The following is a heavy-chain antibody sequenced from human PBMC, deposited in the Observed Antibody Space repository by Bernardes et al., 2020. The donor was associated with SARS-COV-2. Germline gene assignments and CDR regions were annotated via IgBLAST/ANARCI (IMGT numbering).Heavy chain of an antibody. Sequence: GGSLRLSCAASGFTFSSYCMHWVRQAPGKGLVWVSRINSDGSSTSYADSVKGRFTISRDNAKNTLYLQMNSLRAEDTAVYYCAREGIVVVPAAMNYYYYYMDVWGKGTTVTVSS. CDR1: GFTFSSYC. J-gene: IGHJ6*03. D-gene: IGHD2-2*01. V-gene: IGHV3-74*01. CDR3: AREGIVVVPAAMNYYYYYMDV. CDR2: INSDGSST.